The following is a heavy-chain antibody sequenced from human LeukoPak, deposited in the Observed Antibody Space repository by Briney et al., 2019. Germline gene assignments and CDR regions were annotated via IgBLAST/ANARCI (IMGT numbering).Heavy chain of an antibody. V-gene: IGHV3-23*01. CDR3: AKAPMYDSTGYYRELDH. CDR2: ITGSGGKT. CDR1: GFTFSSYA. Sequence: GGSLRLSCAASGFTFSSYAMSWVRQAPGKGLEWVSAITGSGGKTYYADSVKGRFTISRDDSKNTLYLQLNSLRAEDTAVYYCAKAPMYDSTGYYRELDHWGQGTLVTVSS. J-gene: IGHJ4*02. D-gene: IGHD3-22*01.